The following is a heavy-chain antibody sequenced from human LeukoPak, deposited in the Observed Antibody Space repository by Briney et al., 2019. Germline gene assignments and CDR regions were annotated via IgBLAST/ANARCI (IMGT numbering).Heavy chain of an antibody. D-gene: IGHD2-2*02. Sequence: GSSVKVSCKASGGTFSSYAISWVRQAPGQGLEWMGGIIPIFGTANYAQKFQGRVTITTDESTSTAYMELSSLRSEDTAVYYCARGSRYCSSTSCYTWKIGWFDPWGQGTLVTVSS. J-gene: IGHJ5*02. CDR3: ARGSRYCSSTSCYTWKIGWFDP. CDR1: GGTFSSYA. V-gene: IGHV1-69*05. CDR2: IIPIFGTA.